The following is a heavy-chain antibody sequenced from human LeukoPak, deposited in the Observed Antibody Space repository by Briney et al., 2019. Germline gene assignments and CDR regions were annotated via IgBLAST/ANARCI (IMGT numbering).Heavy chain of an antibody. CDR1: GGSFSGYY. D-gene: IGHD1-26*01. Sequence: PSETLSLTCAVYGGSFSGYYWSWIRQLPGKGLEWIGEINHSGSTNYNPSLKSRVTISVDTSKNQFSLKLSSVTAADTAVYYCARGQGGSYFDHWGQGTLVTVSS. J-gene: IGHJ4*02. CDR3: ARGQGGSYFDH. CDR2: INHSGST. V-gene: IGHV4-34*01.